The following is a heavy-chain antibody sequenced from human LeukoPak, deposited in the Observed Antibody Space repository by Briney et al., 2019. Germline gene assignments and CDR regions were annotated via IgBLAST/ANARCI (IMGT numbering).Heavy chain of an antibody. V-gene: IGHV3-30*18. D-gene: IGHD4-17*01. CDR3: AKGGTTVKDSYFDY. Sequence: GGSLRLSCAASGFTFSSYGMHWVRQAPGKGLEWVAVISYDGSNKYYADSVKGRFTISRDNSKNTLYLQMNSLRAEDTAVYYCAKGGTTVKDSYFDYWGQGTLVTVSS. J-gene: IGHJ4*02. CDR1: GFTFSSYG. CDR2: ISYDGSNK.